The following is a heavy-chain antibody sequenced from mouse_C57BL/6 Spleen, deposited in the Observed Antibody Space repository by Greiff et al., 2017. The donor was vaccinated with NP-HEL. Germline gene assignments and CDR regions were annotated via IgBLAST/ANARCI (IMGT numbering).Heavy chain of an antibody. CDR1: GFTFSDYG. J-gene: IGHJ4*01. CDR3: AINYYGSSSYAMDY. CDR2: ISSGSSTI. V-gene: IGHV5-17*01. Sequence: EVMLVESGGGLVKPGGSLKLSCAASGFTFSDYGMHWVRQAPEKGLEWVAYISSGSSTIYYADTVKGRFTISRDNAKNTLFLQMTSLRSEDTAMYYCAINYYGSSSYAMDYWGQGTSVTVSS. D-gene: IGHD1-1*01.